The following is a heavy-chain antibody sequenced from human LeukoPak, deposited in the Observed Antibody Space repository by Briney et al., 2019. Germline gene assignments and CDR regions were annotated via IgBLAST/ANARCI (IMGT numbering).Heavy chain of an antibody. CDR1: GGSISSYY. CDR3: ARDFSSGPYYFDY. CDR2: IYYSGST. V-gene: IGHV4-59*12. J-gene: IGHJ4*02. D-gene: IGHD6-19*01. Sequence: PSETLSLTCTVSGGSISSYYWSWIRQPPGKGLEWIGYIYYSGSTNYNPSLKSRVTISVDTSKNQFSLKLSSVTAADTAVYYCARDFSSGPYYFDYWGQGTLVTVSS.